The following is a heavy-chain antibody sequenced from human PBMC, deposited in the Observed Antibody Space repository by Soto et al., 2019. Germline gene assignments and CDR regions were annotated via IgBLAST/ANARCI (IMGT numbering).Heavy chain of an antibody. CDR2: ITGSGADT. CDR1: GFMFSGHV. J-gene: IGHJ4*02. CDR3: AREDGGAPLDY. Sequence: LESGGGPVQPGGSLRLSCEGFGFMFSGHVMNWVRQAPGKGLEWVAAITGSGADTDYADFVRGRFTISRDNSRNTVSLQMNSLRVEDTAVYYCAREDGGAPLDYWGQGTLVTVSS. V-gene: IGHV3-23*01. D-gene: IGHD2-15*01.